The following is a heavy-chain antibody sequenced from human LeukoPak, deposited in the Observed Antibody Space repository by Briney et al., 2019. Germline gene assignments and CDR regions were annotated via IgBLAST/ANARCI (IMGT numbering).Heavy chain of an antibody. V-gene: IGHV4-31*03. Sequence: SETLSLTCTVSGGSISRGGYYWSWIRQHPGKGLEWIGYIYYSGSTYYNPSLKSRVTISVDTSKNQFSLKLSSVTAADTAVYYCAREIGYCSSTSCPRWFDPWGQGTLVTVSS. CDR1: GGSISRGGYY. J-gene: IGHJ5*02. CDR2: IYYSGST. D-gene: IGHD2-2*01. CDR3: AREIGYCSSTSCPRWFDP.